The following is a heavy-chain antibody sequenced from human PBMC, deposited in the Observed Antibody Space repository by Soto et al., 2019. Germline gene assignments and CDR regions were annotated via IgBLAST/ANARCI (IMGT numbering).Heavy chain of an antibody. J-gene: IGHJ5*01. CDR2: ISGSGGTT. V-gene: IGHV3-23*01. Sequence: EVQLLESGGGLVQPGGSLRLSCAASGFTFSSYAMSWVRQAPGQGLEWVSGISGSGGTTYQADSVKGRITISRDNSENRLYLQTNSPRAEYTAVYYCAKDRGFGGTDNWFDSWGQGTLVTVSS. CDR1: GFTFSSYA. CDR3: AKDRGFGGTDNWFDS. D-gene: IGHD2-15*01.